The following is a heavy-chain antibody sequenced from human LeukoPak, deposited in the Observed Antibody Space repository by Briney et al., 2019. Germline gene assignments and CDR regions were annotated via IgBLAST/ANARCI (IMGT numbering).Heavy chain of an antibody. CDR2: ISSSGSTI. D-gene: IGHD3-22*01. Sequence: GGSLRLSCAASGFTFSSYEMNWVRQAPGKGLEWVSYISSSGSTIYYADSVKGRFTISRDNAKNSLYLQMNSLRAEDTAVYYCARSHYYDSSGYYYAGAFDIWGQGTMVTVSS. J-gene: IGHJ3*02. CDR3: ARSHYYDSSGYYYAGAFDI. V-gene: IGHV3-48*03. CDR1: GFTFSSYE.